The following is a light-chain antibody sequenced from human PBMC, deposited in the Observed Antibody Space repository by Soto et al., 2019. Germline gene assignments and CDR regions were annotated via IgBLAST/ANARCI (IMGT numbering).Light chain of an antibody. Sequence: QSVLTQPPSASGTPGQRVTISCSGSSANIGSNAVNWYQQLPGTAPKLLIYTNNERPSGVPDRFSASKSGTSASLAISGLQSEDEADYYCAAWDDGLIAVIFGGGTKLTVL. CDR2: TNN. J-gene: IGLJ2*01. CDR1: SANIGSNA. CDR3: AAWDDGLIAVI. V-gene: IGLV1-44*01.